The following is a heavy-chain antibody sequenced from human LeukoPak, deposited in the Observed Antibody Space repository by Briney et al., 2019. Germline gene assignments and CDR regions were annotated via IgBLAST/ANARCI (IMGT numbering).Heavy chain of an antibody. D-gene: IGHD2-2*01. CDR1: GFTFSSYG. Sequence: GGSLRLSCAASGFTFSSYGMHWVRQAPGKGLEWVAVISYDGSNKYYADSVKGRFTISRDNSKNTLYLQMNSLRDEDTAVYYCARDLGYCSSTSCHNWFDPWGQGTLVTVSS. V-gene: IGHV3-30*03. J-gene: IGHJ5*02. CDR3: ARDLGYCSSTSCHNWFDP. CDR2: ISYDGSNK.